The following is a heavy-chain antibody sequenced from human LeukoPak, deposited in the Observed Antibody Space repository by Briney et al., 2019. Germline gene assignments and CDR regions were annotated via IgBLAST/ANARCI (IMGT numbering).Heavy chain of an antibody. CDR1: GFTFSSYA. J-gene: IGHJ3*02. CDR2: ISYDGTNK. CDR3: AREVMRWDDGRDAFDI. D-gene: IGHD1-26*01. Sequence: GGSLSLSCAASGFTFSSYALHWVRQAPGKGLEWVALISYDGTNKYYADSVKGRFTISRDNSKNTLYLQMNSLRAEDTAVYYCAREVMRWDDGRDAFDIWGQGTMVTVSS. V-gene: IGHV3-30-3*01.